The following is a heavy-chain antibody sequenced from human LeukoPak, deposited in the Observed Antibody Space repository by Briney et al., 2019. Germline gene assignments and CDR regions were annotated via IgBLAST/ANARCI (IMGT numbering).Heavy chain of an antibody. CDR3: ARAVPAATSYYYYYYMDV. CDR2: IIPIFGTA. V-gene: IGHV1-69*05. J-gene: IGHJ6*03. CDR1: GGTFSSYA. D-gene: IGHD2-2*01. Sequence: SVKVSCKASGGTFSSYAISWVRQAPGQGLEWMGGIIPIFGTANYAQKFQGRVTITTDDSTSTAYMELSSLRSEDTAVYYCARAVPAATSYYYYYYMDVWGKGTTVTVSS.